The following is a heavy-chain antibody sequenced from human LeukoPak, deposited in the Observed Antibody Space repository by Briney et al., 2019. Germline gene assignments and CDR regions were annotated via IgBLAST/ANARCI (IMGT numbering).Heavy chain of an antibody. J-gene: IGHJ6*02. Sequence: PSETLSLTCTVSGGSISSYYWSWIRQPAGNGLEWIGRIYTSGSTNYNPSLKSRVTMSVDTSKNQFSLKLSSVTAADTAVYYCARDKRGYSGYSMDVWGQGTTVTVSS. D-gene: IGHD5-12*01. CDR2: IYTSGST. CDR3: ARDKRGYSGYSMDV. V-gene: IGHV4-4*07. CDR1: GGSISSYY.